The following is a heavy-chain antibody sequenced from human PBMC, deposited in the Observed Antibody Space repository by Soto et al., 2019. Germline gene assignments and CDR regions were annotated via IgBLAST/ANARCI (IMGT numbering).Heavy chain of an antibody. CDR2: MSTYTGDT. CDR3: ARAPGGATGFDP. V-gene: IGHV1-18*01. Sequence: QVQLVQSGAEVKKPGASVKVSCKTFGYSFTVYGISWVRQAPGQGLEWMGWMSTYTGDTNYARKFRGRVTMTTDISTSTASMELRSLTSDATAVYYCARAPGGATGFDPWGQGTPVIVST. D-gene: IGHD1-1*01. CDR1: GYSFTVYG. J-gene: IGHJ5*02.